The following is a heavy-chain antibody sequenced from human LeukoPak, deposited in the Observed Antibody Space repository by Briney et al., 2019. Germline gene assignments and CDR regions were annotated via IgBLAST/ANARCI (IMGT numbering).Heavy chain of an antibody. CDR2: IDYSGSVYYRGNT. J-gene: IGHJ6*02. CDR3: ARCLLFHSGSSWHCLGMDV. Sequence: PSETLSLTCTVSGGSISSSSYYWGWIRQPPGKGLEWIGSIDYSGSVYYRGNTYHNPSLKSRVTISVDTSKNQFSLKLSSVTAADTAVYYCARCLLFHSGSSWHCLGMDVWGQGTTVTVSS. D-gene: IGHD1-26*01. CDR1: GGSISSSSYY. V-gene: IGHV4-39*07.